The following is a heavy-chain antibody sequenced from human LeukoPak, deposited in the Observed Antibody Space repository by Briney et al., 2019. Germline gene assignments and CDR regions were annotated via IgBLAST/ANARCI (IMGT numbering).Heavy chain of an antibody. D-gene: IGHD6-13*01. J-gene: IGHJ6*02. CDR1: GFAFSSYG. CDR3: AKVRYSSSHYYGMDV. V-gene: IGHV3-30*18. Sequence: PGGSLRLSCAASGFAFSSYGMHWVRQAPGKGLEWVAVISYDGSNKYNADSVKGRFTISRDNSKNTLYLQMNSLRAEDTAVYYCAKVRYSSSHYYGMDVWGQGTTVTVSS. CDR2: ISYDGSNK.